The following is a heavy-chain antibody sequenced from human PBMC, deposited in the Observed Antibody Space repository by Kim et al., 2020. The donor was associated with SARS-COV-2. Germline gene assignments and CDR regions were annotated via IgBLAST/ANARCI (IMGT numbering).Heavy chain of an antibody. Sequence: SETLSLTCAVYGGSFSGYYWSWIRQPPGKGLEWIGEINHSGSTNYNPSLKSRVTISVDTSKNQFSLKLSSVTAADTAVYYCARESTYYYDSSGSDPDYWG. V-gene: IGHV4-34*01. D-gene: IGHD3-22*01. CDR1: GGSFSGYY. CDR3: ARESTYYYDSSGSDPDY. CDR2: INHSGST. J-gene: IGHJ4*01.